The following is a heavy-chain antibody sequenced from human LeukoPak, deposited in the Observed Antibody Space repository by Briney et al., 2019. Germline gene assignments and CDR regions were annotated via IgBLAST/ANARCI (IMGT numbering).Heavy chain of an antibody. Sequence: PSETLSLTCTVSGDSISSGGYSWSWIRQPPGKGLEWIGYIYHSGSTYYNPSLKSRVTISVDSLENQFSLKLSSVTAADTAVYYCARSDGTGYLGYWGQGTMVTVSS. CDR2: IYHSGST. J-gene: IGHJ4*02. D-gene: IGHD2-8*02. CDR3: ARSDGTGYLGY. V-gene: IGHV4-30-2*01. CDR1: GDSISSGGYS.